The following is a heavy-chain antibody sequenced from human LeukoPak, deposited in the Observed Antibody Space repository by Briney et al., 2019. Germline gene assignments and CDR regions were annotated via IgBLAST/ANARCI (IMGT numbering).Heavy chain of an antibody. V-gene: IGHV3-30*18. CDR1: GFTFSTYG. CDR3: AKEPRYCSSTRCFGA. D-gene: IGHD2-2*01. J-gene: IGHJ5*02. Sequence: GGSQRLSCVASGFTFSTYGMHWVRQAPGKGLECVAFISYDGSNKHYADSVKGRFTISRDNSKNTLYLQINSLRAEDTAVYYCAKEPRYCSSTRCFGAWGQGTLVTVSS. CDR2: ISYDGSNK.